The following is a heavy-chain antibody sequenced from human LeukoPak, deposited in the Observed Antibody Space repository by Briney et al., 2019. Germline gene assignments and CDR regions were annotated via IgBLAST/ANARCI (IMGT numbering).Heavy chain of an antibody. J-gene: IGHJ3*01. V-gene: IGHV5-51*01. CDR1: GYKFNAYW. Sequence: GESLRISCKGSGYKFNAYWIAWVRQMPGKGLEWMGIIYPDDSDTRYSPSFQGQVTISADKSVSIAYLQWSSLKASDTAMYYCARPNITSYYDSRGYDAFDVWGQGTMVIVSS. D-gene: IGHD3-22*01. CDR3: ARPNITSYYDSRGYDAFDV. CDR2: IYPDDSDT.